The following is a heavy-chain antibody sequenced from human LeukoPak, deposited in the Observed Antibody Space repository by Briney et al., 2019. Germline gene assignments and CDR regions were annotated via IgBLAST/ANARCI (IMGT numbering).Heavy chain of an antibody. Sequence: SQTLSLTCTVSGGSISSGSYYWRWLRQPAGQGLEWIARIYNSGSTNYNPSLKRRVTIPVDTSKNQFSLKLSSVTAADTAVYYCARDGVIPAAKIYYYYYYMDVWGKGSTVTVSS. J-gene: IGHJ6*03. CDR1: GGSISSGSYY. D-gene: IGHD2-2*01. CDR3: ARDGVIPAAKIYYYYYYMDV. V-gene: IGHV4-61*02. CDR2: IYNSGST.